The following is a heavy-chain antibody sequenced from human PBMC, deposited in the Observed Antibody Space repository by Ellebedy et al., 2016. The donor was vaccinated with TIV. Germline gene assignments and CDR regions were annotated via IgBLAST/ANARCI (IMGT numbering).Heavy chain of an antibody. J-gene: IGHJ4*01. D-gene: IGHD1-1*01. CDR3: TKRDDNWGFFDY. CDR2: VSERDGRT. CDR1: GFTFSDYV. Sequence: PGGSLRLSCAASGFTFSDYVMAWVRQVPGKGLEWVSAVSERDGRTFYADSVKGRFSISRDNFKNTLFLQMHSLAAGDTAVYYCTKRDDNWGFFDYWGHGTLVTVSS. V-gene: IGHV3-23*01.